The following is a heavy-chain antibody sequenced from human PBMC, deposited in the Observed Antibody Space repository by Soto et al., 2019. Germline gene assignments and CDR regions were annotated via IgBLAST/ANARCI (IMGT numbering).Heavy chain of an antibody. Sequence: ASLLLSCAVSGVTFRSYAMNWVRKAPGKGLEWVSSISSSSSFRYYADSVKGRFTISRDNAKNSLYLQMNSLRGEDTAVYYCARGAPGRDGYNLDFQHWGQGTLVTVSS. CDR1: GVTFRSYA. D-gene: IGHD5-12*01. CDR3: ARGAPGRDGYNLDFQH. J-gene: IGHJ1*01. CDR2: ISSSSSFR. V-gene: IGHV3-21*01.